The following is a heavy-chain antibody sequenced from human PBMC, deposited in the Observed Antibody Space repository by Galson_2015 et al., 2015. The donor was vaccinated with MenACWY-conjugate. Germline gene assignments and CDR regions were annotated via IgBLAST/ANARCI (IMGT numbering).Heavy chain of an antibody. CDR3: ATAGSYRFDY. V-gene: IGHV3-74*01. J-gene: IGHJ4*02. CDR2: IDPDGSTT. CDR1: GFTFSTCW. D-gene: IGHD1-26*01. Sequence: SLRLSCAPSGFTFSTCWMHWVRQAPGKGLEWVSRIDPDGSTTGYAESMKGRFTISRDNAKNTLFLQIHSLRVEDTAVYYCATAGSYRFDYWGQGALVTVSS.